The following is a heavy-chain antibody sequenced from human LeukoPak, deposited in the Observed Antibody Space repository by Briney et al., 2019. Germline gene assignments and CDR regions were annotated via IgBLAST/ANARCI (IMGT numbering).Heavy chain of an antibody. CDR1: GGSISSGDYY. CDR3: ARTFSGTDAFDI. J-gene: IGHJ3*02. V-gene: IGHV4-30-4*08. Sequence: SETLSLTCTVSGGSISSGDYYWSWIRQPPGKGLEWIGYIYYSGSTYYNPSLKSRVTISVDSSKNQFSLKLSSVTAADTAVYYCARTFSGTDAFDIWGQGTMVTVSS. D-gene: IGHD3-10*01. CDR2: IYYSGST.